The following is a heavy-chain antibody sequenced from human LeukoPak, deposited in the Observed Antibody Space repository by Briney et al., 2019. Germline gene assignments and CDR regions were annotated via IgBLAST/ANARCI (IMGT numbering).Heavy chain of an antibody. CDR2: IYYSGST. D-gene: IGHD6-13*01. J-gene: IGHJ4*02. V-gene: IGHV4-31*03. Sequence: SETLSLTCTVSGGSISSGGYYWSWIRQHPGKGLEWIGYIYYSGSTYYNPSLKSRVTISVDTSKNQFSLKLSSVTAADTAVYYCARDQGDSSSWHTLDYWGQGTLVTVSS. CDR3: ARDQGDSSSWHTLDY. CDR1: GGSISSGGYY.